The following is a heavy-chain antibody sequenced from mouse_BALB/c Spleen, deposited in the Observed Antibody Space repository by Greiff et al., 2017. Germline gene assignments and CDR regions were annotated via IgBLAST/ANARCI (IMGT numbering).Heavy chain of an antibody. CDR3: TRSPLYAMDY. CDR1: GYTFTSYW. V-gene: IGHV1S22*01. Sequence: LQQPGSELVRPGASVKLSCKASGYTFTSYWMHWVKQRHGQGLEWIGNIYPGSGSTNYDEKFKSKGTLTVDTSSSTAYMHLSSLTSEDSAVYYCTRSPLYAMDYWGQGTSVTVSA. J-gene: IGHJ4*01. CDR2: IYPGSGST.